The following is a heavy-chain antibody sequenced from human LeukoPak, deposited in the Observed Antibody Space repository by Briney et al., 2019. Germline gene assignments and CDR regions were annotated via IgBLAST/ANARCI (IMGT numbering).Heavy chain of an antibody. D-gene: IGHD5-12*01. J-gene: IGHJ4*02. CDR3: AREVDSGSPGPGY. Sequence: PRGSLRLSCAASGFTFRTYGMHWVRQAPGRGLEWVAVIWYDGSNKYYADSVKGRFTISRDNSENTLYLQMNSLRAEDTAVYYCAREVDSGSPGPGYWGQGTLVTVSS. V-gene: IGHV3-33*01. CDR1: GFTFRTYG. CDR2: IWYDGSNK.